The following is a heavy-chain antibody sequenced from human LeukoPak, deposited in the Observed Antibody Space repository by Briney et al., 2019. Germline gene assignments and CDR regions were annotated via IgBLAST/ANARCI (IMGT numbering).Heavy chain of an antibody. D-gene: IGHD6-13*01. CDR3: ARTGQLAFYYYYGMDV. V-gene: IGHV3-7*01. CDR1: GFTFSSYW. J-gene: IGHJ6*02. CDR2: IKQDGSEK. Sequence: GGSLRLSCAASGFTFSSYWMSWVRQAPGKGLEWVSNIKQDGSEKYYVDSVKGRFTISRANAKNSLYLQMNSLRAEDTAVYYCARTGQLAFYYYYGMDVWGQGTTVTVSS.